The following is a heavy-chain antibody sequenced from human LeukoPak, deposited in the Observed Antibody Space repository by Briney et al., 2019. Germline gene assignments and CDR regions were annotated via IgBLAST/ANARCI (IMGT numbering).Heavy chain of an antibody. D-gene: IGHD3-22*01. V-gene: IGHV4-31*03. CDR3: ARVRGKHYYDSSGFDY. J-gene: IGHJ4*02. Sequence: SETLSLTCTVSGGSISNGGYYWSWIRQHPGKGLECLGHIYNSGSTYYNPSLKSRVTISVDTSKNQFSLKLSSVTAADTAVYYCARVRGKHYYDSSGFDYWGQGTLVTVSS. CDR1: GGSISNGGYY. CDR2: IYNSGST.